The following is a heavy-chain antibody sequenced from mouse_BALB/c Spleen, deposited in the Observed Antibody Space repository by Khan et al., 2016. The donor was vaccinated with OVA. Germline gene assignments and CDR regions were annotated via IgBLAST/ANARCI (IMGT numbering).Heavy chain of an antibody. V-gene: IGHV3-2*02. CDR2: ISYSDST. CDR3: ARRGDGYYGAMDY. D-gene: IGHD2-3*01. J-gene: IGHJ4*01. CDR1: GYSITSDYA. Sequence: EVQLQESGPGLVKPSQSLSLTCTVTGYSITSDYAWNWIRQFPGNKLEWMGYISYSDSTSYNPSLKSRISITRDTSKNQFFLQLNSVTTEDTATYYCARRGDGYYGAMDYWGQGTSVTVSS.